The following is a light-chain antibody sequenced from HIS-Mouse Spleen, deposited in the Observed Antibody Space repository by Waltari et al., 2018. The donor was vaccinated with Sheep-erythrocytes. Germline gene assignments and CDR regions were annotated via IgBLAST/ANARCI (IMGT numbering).Light chain of an antibody. CDR2: AAS. CDR1: QSISSY. J-gene: IGKJ1*01. CDR3: QQSYSTPRT. Sequence: DIQMTQSPSSLSASVVDRGTITCRARQSISSYLNWYQQKPGKAPKLLIYAASSLQSGVPSRFSGSGSGTDFTLTISSLQPEDFATYYCQQSYSTPRTFGQGTKVEIK. V-gene: IGKV1-39*01.